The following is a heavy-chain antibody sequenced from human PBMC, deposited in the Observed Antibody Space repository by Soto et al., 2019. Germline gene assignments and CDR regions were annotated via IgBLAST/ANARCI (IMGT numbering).Heavy chain of an antibody. CDR2: INHSGST. V-gene: IGHV4-34*01. CDR1: GGSFSGYY. J-gene: IGHJ4*02. Sequence: SETLSLTCAVYGGSFSGYYWSWIRQPPGKGLEWIGEINHSGSTNYNPSLKSRVTISVDTSKNQFSLKLSSVTAADTAVYYCARGEDSSSWYYFDYWGQGTLVTVSS. D-gene: IGHD6-13*01. CDR3: ARGEDSSSWYYFDY.